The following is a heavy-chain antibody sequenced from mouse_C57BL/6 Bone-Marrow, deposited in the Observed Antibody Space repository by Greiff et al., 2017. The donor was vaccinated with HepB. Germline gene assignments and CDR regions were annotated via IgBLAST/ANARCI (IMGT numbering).Heavy chain of an antibody. CDR2: ISDGGSYT. D-gene: IGHD1-1*01. J-gene: IGHJ2*01. CDR3: AREIPPLRFNY. CDR1: GFTFSSYA. V-gene: IGHV5-4*01. Sequence: EVKLVESGGGLVKPGGSLKLSCAASGFTFSSYAMSWVRQTPEKRLEWVATISDGGSYTYYPDNVKGRFTISRDNAKNNLYLQMSHLKSEDTAMYYCAREIPPLRFNYWGQGTTLTVSS.